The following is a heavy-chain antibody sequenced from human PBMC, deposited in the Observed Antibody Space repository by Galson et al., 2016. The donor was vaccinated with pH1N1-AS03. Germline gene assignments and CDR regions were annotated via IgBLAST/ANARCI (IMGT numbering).Heavy chain of an antibody. Sequence: SLRLSCAASGFTFSDFATHWVRQAPGKGLDWVAVISYDGSNKYYEDSVKGRFTISRDSSKNTLYLQINSLRPEDTAMYYCARDYIVGATRGAGTFDVWGHGTMVTVSS. D-gene: IGHD1-26*01. CDR3: ARDYIVGATRGAGTFDV. J-gene: IGHJ3*01. CDR2: ISYDGSNK. CDR1: GFTFSDFA. V-gene: IGHV3-30-3*01.